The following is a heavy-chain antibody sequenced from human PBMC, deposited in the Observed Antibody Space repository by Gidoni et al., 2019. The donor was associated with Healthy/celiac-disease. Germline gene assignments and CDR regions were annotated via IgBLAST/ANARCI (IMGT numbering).Heavy chain of an antibody. D-gene: IGHD6-6*01. CDR1: GFTFSSYS. CDR2: ISSSSSYI. Sequence: EVQLVESGGGLVKPGGSLRLSCAASGFTFSSYSMNWVRQAPGKGLEWVSSISSSSSYIYYADAVKGRFTISRDNAKNSLYLQMNSLRAEDTAVYYCARGEPPYSSSSGDYYYGMDVWGQGTTVTVSS. CDR3: ARGEPPYSSSSGDYYYGMDV. J-gene: IGHJ6*02. V-gene: IGHV3-21*01.